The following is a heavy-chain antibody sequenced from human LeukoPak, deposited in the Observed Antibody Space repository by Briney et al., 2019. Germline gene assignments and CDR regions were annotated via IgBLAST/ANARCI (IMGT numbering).Heavy chain of an antibody. CDR2: INHSGST. V-gene: IGHV4-34*01. D-gene: IGHD3-22*01. CDR1: GGSFSGYY. J-gene: IGHJ4*02. Sequence: PSETLSLTCAVYGGSFSGYYWSWIRQPPGKGLEWIGEINHSGSTNYNPSLKSRVTISVDASKNQFSLKLSSVTAADTAVYYCARARGGGIVVAIRYYFDYWGQGALVTVSS. CDR3: ARARGGGIVVAIRYYFDY.